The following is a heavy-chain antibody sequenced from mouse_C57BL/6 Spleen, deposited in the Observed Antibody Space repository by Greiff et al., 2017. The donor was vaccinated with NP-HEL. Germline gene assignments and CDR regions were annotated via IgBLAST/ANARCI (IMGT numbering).Heavy chain of an antibody. CDR1: GYTFTSYW. Sequence: VQLQQSGAELVKPGASVKLSCKASGYTFTSYWMQWVKQRPGQGLEWIGEIDPSDSYTNYNQKFKGKATLTVDTSSSTAYMQLSSLTSEDSAVYYCASSGIYYGNYGYWGQGTTLTVSA. CDR2: IDPSDSYT. J-gene: IGHJ2*01. CDR3: ASSGIYYGNYGY. D-gene: IGHD2-1*01. V-gene: IGHV1-50*01.